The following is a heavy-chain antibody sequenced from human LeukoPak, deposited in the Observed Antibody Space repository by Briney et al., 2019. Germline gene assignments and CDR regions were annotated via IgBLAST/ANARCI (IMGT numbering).Heavy chain of an antibody. Sequence: GGSLRLSCAASGFTFSDYYMSWIRQAPGKGLEWVSYISSSGSTIYYADSVKGRFTISRDNAKNSLYLQMNSLRAEDTAVYYCARDSPRLSYSQIDYWGQGTLVTVSS. CDR1: GFTFSDYY. J-gene: IGHJ4*02. CDR3: ARDSPRLSYSQIDY. D-gene: IGHD4-11*01. V-gene: IGHV3-11*04. CDR2: ISSSGSTI.